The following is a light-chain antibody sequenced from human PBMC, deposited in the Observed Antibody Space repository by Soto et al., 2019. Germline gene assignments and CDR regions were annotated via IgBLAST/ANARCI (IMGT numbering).Light chain of an antibody. V-gene: IGLV2-14*01. Sequence: QSALTQPASVSGSPGQAITISCTGTSSDIGTYKYVSWYQQHPGKAPKLMIYEVSYRPSGVSNRFSASKSGNTASLTISGLQAEDEADYYCSSYTSSNTLVVFGGGTKVTVL. CDR2: EVS. J-gene: IGLJ2*01. CDR1: SSDIGTYKY. CDR3: SSYTSSNTLVV.